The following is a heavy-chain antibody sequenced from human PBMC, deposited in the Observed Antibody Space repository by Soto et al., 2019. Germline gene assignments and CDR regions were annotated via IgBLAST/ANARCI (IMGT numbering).Heavy chain of an antibody. Sequence: SETLSLTCAISGYSVSSNVSAWNWIRQSPSRGLEWLGRTYYRSKWYNDYAVSVKSRITINPDTSKNQFSLQLNSVTPEDTAVYYCARDITGTTANHAFDIWGQGTMVNVSS. V-gene: IGHV6-1*01. CDR2: TYYRSKWYN. CDR3: ARDITGTTANHAFDI. J-gene: IGHJ3*02. D-gene: IGHD1-7*01. CDR1: GYSVSSNVSA.